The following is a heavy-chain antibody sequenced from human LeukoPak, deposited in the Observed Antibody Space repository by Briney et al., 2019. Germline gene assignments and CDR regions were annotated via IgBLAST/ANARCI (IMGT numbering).Heavy chain of an antibody. Sequence: GGSLRLSCAASGFTFSNYWMSWVRQAPGKGLEWVANIKQDGSEKYYLDSVKGRFTISRDNAENSLYLQMDSLRAEDTALYYCARDHGSGWYVDYFDYWGQGTLVTVSS. V-gene: IGHV3-7*01. D-gene: IGHD6-19*01. CDR3: ARDHGSGWYVDYFDY. CDR2: IKQDGSEK. CDR1: GFTFSNYW. J-gene: IGHJ4*02.